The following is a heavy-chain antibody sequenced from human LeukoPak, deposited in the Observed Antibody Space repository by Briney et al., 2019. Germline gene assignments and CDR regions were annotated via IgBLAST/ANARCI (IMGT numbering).Heavy chain of an antibody. D-gene: IGHD3-22*01. J-gene: IGHJ4*02. CDR2: INHRGMS. CDR1: NGSLSGFY. Sequence: SETLSLTCAVYNGSLSGFYWSWIRQPPGKGLEWIGEINHRGMSNYSPSLKSRVTISVDTSKNQFFLKLNSVTAADTAMYYCATRGSDDSDSSGFVDYWGQGTLVTVSS. V-gene: IGHV4-34*01. CDR3: ATRGSDDSDSSGFVDY.